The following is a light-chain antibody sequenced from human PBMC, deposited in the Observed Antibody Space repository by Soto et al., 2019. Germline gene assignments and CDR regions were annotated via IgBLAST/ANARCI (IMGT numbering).Light chain of an antibody. Sequence: QSVLTQPASVSGSPGQSITISCTGTSSDVGGYNFVSWYQQHPGKAPKLIIYDVSNRPSGVSSRFSGSKSGNTASLTISGLQAEDEADYYCNSYTSTSSLDVFGTVTKLTVL. CDR3: NSYTSTSSLDV. CDR1: SSDVGGYNF. V-gene: IGLV2-14*01. CDR2: DVS. J-gene: IGLJ1*01.